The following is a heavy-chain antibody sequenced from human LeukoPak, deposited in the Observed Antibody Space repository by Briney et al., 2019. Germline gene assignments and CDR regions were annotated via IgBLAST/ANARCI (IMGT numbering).Heavy chain of an antibody. J-gene: IGHJ2*01. CDR3: ASGYYHYWYFDL. V-gene: IGHV2-5*02. Sequence: SGPTLVNPTQTLTLTCNFSGFSLSTSGVHVGWIRQPPGKALEWLALIYWDDDKRYSPSLKSRLTITKDTSKNQVVLTMTNMDPVDTATYYCASGYYHYWYFDLWGRGTLVTVSS. CDR2: IYWDDDK. D-gene: IGHD3-22*01. CDR1: GFSLSTSGVH.